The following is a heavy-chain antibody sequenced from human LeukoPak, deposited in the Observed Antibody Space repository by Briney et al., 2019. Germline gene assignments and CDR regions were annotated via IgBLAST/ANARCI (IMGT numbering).Heavy chain of an antibody. Sequence: GGSLRLSCAASGFTFSSYGMHWVRQAPGKGLEWVAFIRYDGSNKYYADSVKGRFTISRDNSKNTLCLQMNSLRAEDTAVYYCAKGDGTLTFDYWGQGTLVTVSS. J-gene: IGHJ4*02. CDR2: IRYDGSNK. D-gene: IGHD2-21*02. CDR1: GFTFSSYG. V-gene: IGHV3-30*02. CDR3: AKGDGTLTFDY.